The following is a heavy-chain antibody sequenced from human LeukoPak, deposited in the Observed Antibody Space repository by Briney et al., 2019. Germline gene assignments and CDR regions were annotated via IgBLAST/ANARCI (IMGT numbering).Heavy chain of an antibody. CDR3: ARPRSGSSGLDFDY. Sequence: PSETLSLTCTVSGVSISSGDYYWSWIRQHPGKGLEWIGYIYYNGSTYYNPSLKSRVTISVDTSKNQFSLKLSSVTAADTAVYYCARPRSGSSGLDFDYWGQGTLVTVSS. D-gene: IGHD3-10*01. V-gene: IGHV4-31*03. J-gene: IGHJ4*02. CDR1: GVSISSGDYY. CDR2: IYYNGST.